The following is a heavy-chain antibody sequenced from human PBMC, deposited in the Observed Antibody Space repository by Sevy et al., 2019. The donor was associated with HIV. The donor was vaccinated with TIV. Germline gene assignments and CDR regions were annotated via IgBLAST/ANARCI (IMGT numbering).Heavy chain of an antibody. V-gene: IGHV3-33*01. CDR2: IWHDGSQK. CDR1: GYTFSSYA. Sequence: GSLRLSCAASGYTFSSYAMHWVRQAPGKGLEWVGFIWHDGSQKYYADSVRGRFTFSRDNSKNTLFLQVSSLRAEDTAVYYCARGRVGATTSYYFDYWGQGTLVTVSS. J-gene: IGHJ4*02. D-gene: IGHD1-26*01. CDR3: ARGRVGATTSYYFDY.